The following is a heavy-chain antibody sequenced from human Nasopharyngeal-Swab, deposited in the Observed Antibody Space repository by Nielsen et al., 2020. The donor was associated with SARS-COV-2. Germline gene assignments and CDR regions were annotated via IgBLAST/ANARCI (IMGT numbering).Heavy chain of an antibody. CDR3: ASGQCINGVCNPTDGLDV. V-gene: IGHV1-45*02. CDR2: ITPFYGNA. CDR1: GFSITYRF. Sequence: SVKVSCKASGFSITYRFLHWMRQAPGQALEWMGWITPFYGNAKYAQKFQGRVSITRDGSRTTASLELSSLRPDDTAMYFCASGQCINGVCNPTDGLDVWGQGTWVTVS. D-gene: IGHD2-8*01. J-gene: IGHJ6*02.